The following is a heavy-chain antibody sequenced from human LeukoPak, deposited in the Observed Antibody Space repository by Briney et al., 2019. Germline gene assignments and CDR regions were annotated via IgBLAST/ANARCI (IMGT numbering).Heavy chain of an antibody. V-gene: IGHV1-69*13. D-gene: IGHD2-2*01. CDR2: IIPIFGTA. CDR3: ASLSMPSLRYYYYYMDV. CDR1: GGTFSSYA. Sequence: ASVKVSCKASGGTFSSYAISWVRQAPGQGLEWMGGIIPIFGTANYAQKFQGRVTITADESTSTAYMELSSLRSEDTAVYYCASLSMPSLRYYYYYMDVWGKGTTVAVSS. J-gene: IGHJ6*03.